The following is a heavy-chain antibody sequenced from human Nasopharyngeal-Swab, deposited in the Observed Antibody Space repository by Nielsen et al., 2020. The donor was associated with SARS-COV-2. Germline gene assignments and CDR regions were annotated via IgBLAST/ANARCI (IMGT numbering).Heavy chain of an antibody. J-gene: IGHJ3*02. CDR3: AKGGRRIQLWHDAFDI. V-gene: IGHV3-48*02. Sequence: GESLKISCAASGFTFSSYSMNWVRQAPGKGLEWVSYISSSSSTIYYADSVKGRFTISRDNAKNSLYLQMNSLRDEDTAVYYCAKGGRRIQLWHDAFDIWGQGTMVTVS. CDR1: GFTFSSYS. D-gene: IGHD5-18*01. CDR2: ISSSSSTI.